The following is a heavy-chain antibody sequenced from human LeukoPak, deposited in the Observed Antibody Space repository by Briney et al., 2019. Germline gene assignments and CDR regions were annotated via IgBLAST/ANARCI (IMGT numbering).Heavy chain of an antibody. V-gene: IGHV1-69*13. CDR1: RGTFSNNG. J-gene: IGHJ5*02. CDR2: IIPIFGTA. D-gene: IGHD2-2*01. CDR3: ARDARRRYCNTDSCYRGWFDP. Sequence: ASVTVSCKASRGTFSNNGISWLRQAPGQGLEWMGGIIPIFGTANYAQKFQGRVTITADESTSTAYMELSRLRSEDTAVYFCARDARRRYCNTDSCYRGWFDPWGQGTLVTVSS.